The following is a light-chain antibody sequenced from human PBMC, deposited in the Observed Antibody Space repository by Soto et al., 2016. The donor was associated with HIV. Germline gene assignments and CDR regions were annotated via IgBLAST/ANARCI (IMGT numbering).Light chain of an antibody. J-gene: IGKJ1*01. Sequence: DIVMTQSPLTLPVTPGESASISCRSSQSLLHSNGYYYLTWYLQKPGQSPRLLMYLGSTRASWVPDRFSGSGSGTDFTLKISRVEADDIGVYYCMQALQTPPTFGQGTKVEIK. CDR1: QSLLHSNGYYY. V-gene: IGKV2-28*01. CDR3: MQALQTPPT. CDR2: LGS.